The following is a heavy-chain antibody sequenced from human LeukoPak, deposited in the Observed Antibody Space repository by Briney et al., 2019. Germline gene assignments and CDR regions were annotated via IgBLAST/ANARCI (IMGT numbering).Heavy chain of an antibody. J-gene: IGHJ4*02. V-gene: IGHV4-59*01. CDR3: ARVHSGYDWGFDY. CDR1: GGSISSYY. Sequence: SETLSLTCTVSGGSISSYYWSRIRQPPGKGLEWIGYIYYRGSTNYNPSLKSRVTISVDTSKNQSSLKLSSVTAADTAVYYCARVHSGYDWGFDYWGQGTLVTVSS. CDR2: IYYRGST. D-gene: IGHD5-12*01.